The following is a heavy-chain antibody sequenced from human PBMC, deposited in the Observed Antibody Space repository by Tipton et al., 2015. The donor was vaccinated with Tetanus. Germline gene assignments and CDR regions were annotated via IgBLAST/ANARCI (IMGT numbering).Heavy chain of an antibody. Sequence: TLSLTCSVSGDSIRSEDYYWGWIRQSPGKGLEWLGYIYYSGSTYNNPSLKSRVSISLDASKNQFSLSLNSVTAADSATYYCARLTCSSPSCYYYYDYYVDVWGTGSAVSVSS. J-gene: IGHJ6*03. D-gene: IGHD2-2*01. CDR2: IYYSGST. CDR3: ARLTCSSPSCYYYYDYYVDV. V-gene: IGHV4-30-4*01. CDR1: GDSIRSEDYY.